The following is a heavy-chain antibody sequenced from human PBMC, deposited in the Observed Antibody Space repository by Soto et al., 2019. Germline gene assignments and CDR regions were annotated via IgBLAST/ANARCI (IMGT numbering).Heavy chain of an antibody. D-gene: IGHD3-22*01. Sequence: GGSLRLSCAASGFTFSNSGIHWVRQAPDKGLEWVAFISFDGSNKNYADSVKGRFTISRDNSKNTLYLQMNSLRAEDTAVYYCAKDHLTIVVVNIFDYWGQGTLVTVSS. J-gene: IGHJ4*02. CDR3: AKDHLTIVVVNIFDY. CDR2: ISFDGSNK. V-gene: IGHV3-30*18. CDR1: GFTFSNSG.